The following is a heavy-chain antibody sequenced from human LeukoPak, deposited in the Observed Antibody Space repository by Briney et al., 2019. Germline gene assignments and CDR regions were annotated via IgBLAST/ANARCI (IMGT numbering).Heavy chain of an antibody. CDR2: ISGSGGSP. CDR3: ARTRGYGGYDYSDY. J-gene: IGHJ4*02. V-gene: IGHV3-23*01. D-gene: IGHD5-12*01. CDR1: GCSFRNYD. Sequence: GVSLRLSCAVSGCSFRNYDMIWVRQSPGKGLEWVSAISGSGGSPYYADSVTGRFTISGDNSKNTLDLQMNSLRAEDTAVYYCARTRGYGGYDYSDYWGQGTLVTVSS.